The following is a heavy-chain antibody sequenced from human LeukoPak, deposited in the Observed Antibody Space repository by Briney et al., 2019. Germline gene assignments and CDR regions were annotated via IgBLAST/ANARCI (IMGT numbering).Heavy chain of an antibody. CDR3: ARGEGNHYDYRMDV. CDR2: INTYNGST. D-gene: IGHD3-16*01. J-gene: IGHJ6*04. Sequence: ASVKVSCKASGYTFISYGISWVRQAPGQGLEWMGWINTYNGSTHYAQNLQGRITMTRDTSTSTVYMELSSLRSEDTAVYYCARGEGNHYDYRMDVWGKGTTVTVSS. V-gene: IGHV1-18*01. CDR1: GYTFISYG.